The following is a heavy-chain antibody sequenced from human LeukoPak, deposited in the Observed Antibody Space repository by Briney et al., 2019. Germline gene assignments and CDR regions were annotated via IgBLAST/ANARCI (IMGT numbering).Heavy chain of an antibody. V-gene: IGHV3-33*06. Sequence: PGGSLRLSCATSGFTFSNYGMHWVRQAPGKGLEWVAIIYYDGSKKNYADSVRGRFTISRDNSKNTLYLQMNSLRAEDTAVYYCAKEPDYGDYFDYWGQGTLVTVSS. CDR2: IYYDGSKK. CDR3: AKEPDYGDYFDY. CDR1: GFTFSNYG. D-gene: IGHD4-17*01. J-gene: IGHJ4*02.